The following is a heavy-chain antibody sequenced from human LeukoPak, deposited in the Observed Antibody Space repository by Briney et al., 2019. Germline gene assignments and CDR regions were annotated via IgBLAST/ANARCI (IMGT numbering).Heavy chain of an antibody. J-gene: IGHJ5*02. CDR2: ISYDGSNK. CDR1: GFTFSSYA. Sequence: PGGSLRLSCAASGFTFSSYAMHWVRQAPGKGLEWVAVISYDGSNKYYADSVKGRFTISRDNSKNTVYLQMNSLRAEDTAVYYCARDGVPYSSVGWFDPWGQGTLVTVSS. CDR3: ARDGVPYSSVGWFDP. D-gene: IGHD6-19*01. V-gene: IGHV3-30-3*01.